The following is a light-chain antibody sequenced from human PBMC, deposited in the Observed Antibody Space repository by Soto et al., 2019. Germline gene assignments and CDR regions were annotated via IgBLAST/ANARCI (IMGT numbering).Light chain of an antibody. CDR2: DAS. CDR1: ESVSKW. J-gene: IGKJ1*01. V-gene: IGKV1-5*01. Sequence: DIQITQSPSFLSASVGDKVTITCRATESVSKWLAWYQEKPGNPPRPLIYDASTLESGVPSRFSGSGSGTEFTLTISSLQADDFAIYYCQQYNSYSWTFGQGTKV. CDR3: QQYNSYSWT.